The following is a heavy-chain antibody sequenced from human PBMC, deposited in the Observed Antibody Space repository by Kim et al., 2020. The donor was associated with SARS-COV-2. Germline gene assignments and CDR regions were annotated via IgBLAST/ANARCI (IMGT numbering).Heavy chain of an antibody. V-gene: IGHV3-23*03. CDR2: IYCDGKTT. Sequence: GGSLRLSCAASGFTFSGYSMSWVRQAPGKGLEWVAVIYCDGKTTYYADSARGRITICRDDSKDTLYLQMNSRRADDTALYYCARVRAWGITAYLDYWGQG. CDR1: GFTFSGYS. J-gene: IGHJ4*02. D-gene: IGHD3-10*01. CDR3: ARVRAWGITAYLDY.